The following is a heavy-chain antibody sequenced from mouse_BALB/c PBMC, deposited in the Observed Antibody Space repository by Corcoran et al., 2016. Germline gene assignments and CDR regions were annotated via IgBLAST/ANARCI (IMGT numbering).Heavy chain of an antibody. J-gene: IGHJ4*01. CDR2: INPYNDGT. CDR1: GYTFTSYV. V-gene: IGHV1S136*01. CDR3: GRYGDGYVLYYAMDY. D-gene: IGHD1-2*01. Sequence: EVQLQQSGPELVKPGASVKMSCKASGYTFTSYVMHWVKQKPGQGLEWIGYINPYNDGTKYNEKFKGKATLTSDKSSSTAYMELSSLTSEDSAFYYCGRYGDGYVLYYAMDYWGEGSAVTVSS.